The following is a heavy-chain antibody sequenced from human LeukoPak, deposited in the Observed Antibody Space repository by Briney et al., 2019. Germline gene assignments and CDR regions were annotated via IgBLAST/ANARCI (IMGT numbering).Heavy chain of an antibody. CDR3: ARLRSSSFYYYYMDV. D-gene: IGHD6-6*01. V-gene: IGHV3-11*01. J-gene: IGHJ6*03. Sequence: GGSLRRACAASGFSFSDYYMSWIRQAPGKGLKWVSYISSSGSTIYYADSVKGRFTISRDNAKNSLYLQMNSLRAEDTAVYYCARLRSSSFYYYYMDVWGKGTTVTVSS. CDR1: GFSFSDYY. CDR2: ISSSGSTI.